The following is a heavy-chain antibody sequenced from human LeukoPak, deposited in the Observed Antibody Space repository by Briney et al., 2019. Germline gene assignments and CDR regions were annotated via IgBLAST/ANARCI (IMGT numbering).Heavy chain of an antibody. Sequence: GASVKVSCKASGYTFTGYYLHWVRQAPGQGLEWRGWINPNSGGTKYAQKFQGRVTMTRDTSISTAYMELNRLRSDDTAVYYCARGLVPRYYYYMDVWGKGTTVTVSS. D-gene: IGHD2-2*01. V-gene: IGHV1-2*02. CDR1: GYTFTGYY. CDR2: INPNSGGT. CDR3: ARGLVPRYYYYMDV. J-gene: IGHJ6*03.